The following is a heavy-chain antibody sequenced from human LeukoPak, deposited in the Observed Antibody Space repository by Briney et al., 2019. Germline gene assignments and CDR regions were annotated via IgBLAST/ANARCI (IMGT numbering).Heavy chain of an antibody. D-gene: IGHD3-22*01. CDR1: GFTFSTYS. J-gene: IGHJ3*01. CDR2: ISSSSTYI. Sequence: GGSLRLSCAASGFTFSTYSMNWVRQAPGKGLEWVSYISSSSTYIYYADSVKGRFTISRDNSNNRLYLQMNSLRPGDTAVYYAFTMTDAFDVWGQGTLVTVSS. CDR3: FTMTDAFDV. V-gene: IGHV3-21*01.